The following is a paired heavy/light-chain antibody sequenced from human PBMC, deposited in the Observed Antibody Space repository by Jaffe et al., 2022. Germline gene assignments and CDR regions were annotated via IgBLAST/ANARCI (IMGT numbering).Light chain of an antibody. CDR1: QSLVHSDGNTY. V-gene: IGKV2-30*02. J-gene: IGKJ1*01. CDR2: KVS. CDR3: MQGTHWWT. Sequence: DVVMTQSPLSLPVTLGQPASISCRSSQSLVHSDGNTYLSWFQQRPGQSPRRLIYKVSNRDSGVPDRFSGSGSGTDFTLKISRVEAEDVGVYYCMQGTHWWTFGQGTKVEIK.
Heavy chain of an antibody. J-gene: IGHJ4*02. CDR3: TKEATYSTFDY. D-gene: IGHD4-4*01. Sequence: QVQLVQSGAEVKNPGASVKVSCKASGYTFTGYYMHWVRQAPGQGLEWMGRINPNSDDTNYAQKFQGRVTMTRDTSINTAYMELSRLTSDDTAVYYCTKEATYSTFDYWGQGTLVTVSS. CDR1: GYTFTGYY. CDR2: INPNSDDT. V-gene: IGHV1-2*06.